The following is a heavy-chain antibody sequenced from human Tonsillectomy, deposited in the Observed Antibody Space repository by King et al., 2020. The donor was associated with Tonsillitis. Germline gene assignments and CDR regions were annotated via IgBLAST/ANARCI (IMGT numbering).Heavy chain of an antibody. V-gene: IGHV1-46*01. D-gene: IGHD3-3*01. CDR1: GYTFTSYY. CDR2: INPSGGST. CDR3: ARGGCREYDFFDY. Sequence: QLVQSGAEVKKPGASVKVSCKASGYTFTSYYMHWVRQAPGQGLEWMGIINPSGGSTSYAQKSQGRVTMTRDTTTSTVYMELSSLRSEDTTVYYCARGGCREYDFFDYWGQGTLVTVSS. J-gene: IGHJ4*02.